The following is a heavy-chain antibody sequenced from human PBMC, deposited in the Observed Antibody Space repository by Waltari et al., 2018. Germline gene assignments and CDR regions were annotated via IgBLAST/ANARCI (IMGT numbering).Heavy chain of an antibody. V-gene: IGHV1-69*01. J-gene: IGHJ2*01. CDR2: IILIFGTA. CDR3: ARVEMATIWANWYFDL. CDR1: GYTFSSYA. Sequence: QVQLVQSGAEVMKPGSSVTVSCKASGYTFSSYAIRWMRQAPGPGREWMGGIILIFGTANYAQKFQGRVTITADESTSTACMELSSLRSEDTAVYYCARVEMATIWANWYFDLWGRGTLVTVSS. D-gene: IGHD5-12*01.